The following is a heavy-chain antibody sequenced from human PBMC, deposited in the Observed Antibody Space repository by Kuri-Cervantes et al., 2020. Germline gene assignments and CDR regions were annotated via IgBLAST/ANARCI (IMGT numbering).Heavy chain of an antibody. CDR2: INHRGNT. CDR1: GDSVSSGRYF. Sequence: CTVSGDSVSSGRYFWSWIRQPPGKGLEWIGEINHRGNTNYNPSLKSRVTISVHTSKNQFSLKLSSVTAADTAVYYCARGQQDSAFDIWGQGTMVTVSS. D-gene: IGHD1/OR15-1a*01. V-gene: IGHV4-61*01. J-gene: IGHJ3*02. CDR3: ARGQQDSAFDI.